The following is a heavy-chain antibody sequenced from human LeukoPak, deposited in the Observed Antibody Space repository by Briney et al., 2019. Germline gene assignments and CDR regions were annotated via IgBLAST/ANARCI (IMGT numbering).Heavy chain of an antibody. CDR3: ALIAPPHN. CDR1: GITFTSYY. D-gene: IGHD6-13*01. V-gene: IGHV1-46*01. J-gene: IGHJ4*02. Sequence: ASVKVSCKASGITFTSYYIHWVRQASGRGLEWMGKINPSGTITTYAPKYQGRVTVTKDTSTNTVYMELSSLRSDDTAVYYCALIAPPHNWGQGTLVTVSS. CDR2: INPSGTIT.